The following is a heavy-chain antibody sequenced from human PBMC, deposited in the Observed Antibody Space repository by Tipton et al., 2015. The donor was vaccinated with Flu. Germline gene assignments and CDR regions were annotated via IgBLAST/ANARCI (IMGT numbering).Heavy chain of an antibody. D-gene: IGHD3-10*01. V-gene: IGHV4-4*07. CDR1: GGSLSSFY. Sequence: TLSLTCTVTGGSLSSFYWSWNRQPAGKGLEWIGRIYSSGSTKYSPAFKSRVTLSVDTSKNQFSLNLSSVTASDTALYFCARYSGSGTDVIYDYWGQGTLVTVSS. CDR3: ARYSGSGTDVIYDY. CDR2: IYSSGST. J-gene: IGHJ4*02.